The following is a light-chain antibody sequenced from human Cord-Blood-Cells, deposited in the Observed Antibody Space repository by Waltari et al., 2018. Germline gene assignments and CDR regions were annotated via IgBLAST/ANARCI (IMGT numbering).Light chain of an antibody. J-gene: IGLJ2*01. CDR2: EGS. CDR1: SSDVGRYNL. V-gene: IGLV2-23*01. CDR3: CSYAGRDVV. Sequence: QSALTQPASVSGSPGQSITISCTGPSSDVGRYNLVSWYQQHPGKAHKLMIYEGSKRPSGVSNRFSGSKSGNTASLTISGLQAEDEADYYCCSYAGRDVVFGGGTKLTVL.